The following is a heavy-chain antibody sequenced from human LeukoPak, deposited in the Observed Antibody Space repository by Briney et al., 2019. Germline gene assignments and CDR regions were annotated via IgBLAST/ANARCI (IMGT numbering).Heavy chain of an antibody. CDR2: ISGSGGST. J-gene: IGHJ4*02. CDR1: GFTFSRYA. V-gene: IGHV3-23*01. D-gene: IGHD6-13*01. Sequence: GSLRLSCAASGFTFSRYAMSWVRQAPGKGLEWVSAISGSGGSTYYADSVKGRFTISRDNSKNTLYLQMNSLRAEDTAVYYCAKDLRQGSSSWYTEYYFDYWGQGTLVTVSS. CDR3: AKDLRQGSSSWYTEYYFDY.